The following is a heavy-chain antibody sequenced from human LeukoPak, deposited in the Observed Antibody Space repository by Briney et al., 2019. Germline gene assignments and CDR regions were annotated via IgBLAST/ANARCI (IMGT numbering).Heavy chain of an antibody. CDR3: ASYPSGSYYGGYYFDY. CDR2: IYYSGST. D-gene: IGHD1-26*01. Sequence: SETLSLTCTVSSGSISSSSYYWGWIRKPPGKGLEWIGSIYYSGSTYYNPSLKSRATISVDMSKNQTSLTLSSVTGAVTAVYYCASYPSGSYYGGYYFDYWGQGTLVTVSS. CDR1: SGSISSSSYY. V-gene: IGHV4-39*01. J-gene: IGHJ4*02.